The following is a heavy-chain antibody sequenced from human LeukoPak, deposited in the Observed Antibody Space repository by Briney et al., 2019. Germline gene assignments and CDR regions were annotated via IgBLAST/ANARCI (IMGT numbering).Heavy chain of an antibody. CDR1: GASISSFY. CDR2: IYYSGRT. D-gene: IGHD5-18*01. J-gene: IGHJ4*02. Sequence: SETLSLTCNVSGASISSFYWNWIRQPPGKGLEWIGYIYYSGRTNHNPSLKSRATISLDISKNQFSLKLSSVTAADTAVYYCTRDVDTAMVFDYWGQGTLVTVSS. V-gene: IGHV4-59*01. CDR3: TRDVDTAMVFDY.